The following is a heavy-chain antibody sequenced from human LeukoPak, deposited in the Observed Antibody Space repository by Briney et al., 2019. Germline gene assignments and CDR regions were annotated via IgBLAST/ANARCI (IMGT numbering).Heavy chain of an antibody. CDR1: GYTLTELS. CDR3: ATAIRINDFWSGYPPWFDP. V-gene: IGHV1-24*01. D-gene: IGHD3-3*01. J-gene: IGHJ5*02. CDR2: FDPEDGET. Sequence: ASVKVSCKVSGYTLTELSMHWVRQAPGKGLEWMGGFDPEDGETIYAQKFQGRVTMTEDTSTDTAYMELSSLRSEDTAVYYCATAIRINDFWSGYPPWFDPWGQGTLVTVSS.